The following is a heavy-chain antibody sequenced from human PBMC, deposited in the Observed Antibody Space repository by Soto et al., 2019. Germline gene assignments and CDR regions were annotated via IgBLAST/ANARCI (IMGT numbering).Heavy chain of an antibody. CDR3: ARGLLRNYYYYMDV. Sequence: SETLSLTCTVSGGSISSYYWSWIRQPPGKGLEWIGYIYYSGSTNYNPSLKSRVTISVDTSKNQFSLKLSSVTAADTAVYYCARGLLRNYYYYMDVWGKGTTVTVSS. CDR1: GGSISSYY. J-gene: IGHJ6*03. D-gene: IGHD2-15*01. V-gene: IGHV4-59*01. CDR2: IYYSGST.